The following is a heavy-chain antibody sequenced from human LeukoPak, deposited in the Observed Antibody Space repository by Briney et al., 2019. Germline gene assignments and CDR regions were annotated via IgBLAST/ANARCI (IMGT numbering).Heavy chain of an antibody. CDR3: ARDLSSSRYYYYYGMDV. CDR1: GCTFSRYG. V-gene: IGHV3-7*01. Sequence: AGSLRLSCAASGCTFSRYGKSLVREAPGKGQKRVANIKQDGSEKYYVDAVKGRLTISRDNAKNSLYLQMNSLRAEDTAVYYCARDLSSSRYYYYYGMDVWGHGTTVNVSS. D-gene: IGHD6-13*01. J-gene: IGHJ6*02. CDR2: IKQDGSEK.